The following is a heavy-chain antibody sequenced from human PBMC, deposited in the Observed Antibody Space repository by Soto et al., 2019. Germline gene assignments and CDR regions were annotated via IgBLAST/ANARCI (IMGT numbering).Heavy chain of an antibody. D-gene: IGHD1-26*01. V-gene: IGHV4-38-2*01. CDR1: GYSISSGYY. J-gene: IGHJ5*02. CDR3: ARLVGATQSGWFDP. CDR2: IYHSGST. Sequence: SETLSLTCAVSGYSISSGYYWGWIRQPPGKGLEWIGSIYHSGSTYYNPSLKSRVTISVDTSKNQCSLKLSSVTAADTAVYYCARLVGATQSGWFDPWGQGTLVTVSS.